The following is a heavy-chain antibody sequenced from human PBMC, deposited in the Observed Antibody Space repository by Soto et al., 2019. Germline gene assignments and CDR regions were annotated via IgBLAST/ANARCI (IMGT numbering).Heavy chain of an antibody. CDR3: AKRETYYDILTGPYVGAFYI. Sequence: PGGSLRLSCAASGFTFSSYAMSWVRQAPGKGLEWVSAISGSGGSTYYADSVKGRFTISRDNSKNTLYLQMNSLRAEDTAVYYCAKRETYYDILTGPYVGAFYIWGQGTMVTVSS. CDR2: ISGSGGST. D-gene: IGHD3-9*01. CDR1: GFTFSSYA. V-gene: IGHV3-23*01. J-gene: IGHJ3*02.